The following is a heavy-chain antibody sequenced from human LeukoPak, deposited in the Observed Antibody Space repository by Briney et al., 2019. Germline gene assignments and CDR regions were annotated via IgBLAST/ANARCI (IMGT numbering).Heavy chain of an antibody. CDR2: SRDGG. V-gene: IGHV3-30*02. CDR1: GFSLTGYD. J-gene: IGHJ4*02. Sequence: GGSLRPSCAASGFSLTGYDIHWARQAPDKGLEWVAFSRDGGYYAESVKGRFTISIDSSKNTLYLHMNSLRPEDTAIYYCAKDGQLGYWGQGTLVTVSS. CDR3: AKDGQLGY. D-gene: IGHD3-16*01.